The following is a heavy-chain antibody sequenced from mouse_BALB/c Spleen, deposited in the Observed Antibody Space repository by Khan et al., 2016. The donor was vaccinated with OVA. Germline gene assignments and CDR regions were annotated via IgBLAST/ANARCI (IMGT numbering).Heavy chain of an antibody. D-gene: IGHD2-3*01. V-gene: IGHV3-2*02. CDR1: GYSITSDYA. Sequence: EVQLQESGPGLVKPSQSLSLTCTVTGYSITSDYAWNWIRQFPGNKLEWMGYISYSGSTSYNPSLKSRISITRDTSKNQFFLQLNSVTTEDTATYDCAIYDGYYGFAYWGQGTLVTVSA. J-gene: IGHJ3*01. CDR3: AIYDGYYGFAY. CDR2: ISYSGST.